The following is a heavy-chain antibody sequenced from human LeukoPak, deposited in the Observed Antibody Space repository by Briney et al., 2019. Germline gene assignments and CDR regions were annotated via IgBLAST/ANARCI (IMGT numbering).Heavy chain of an antibody. CDR1: GYTFTSYG. D-gene: IGHD6-13*01. Sequence: ASVTVSCKASGYTFTSYGLSWVRQAPGQGLEWMGWINTYNGNTNYAQKLHARVTMTTDTSTSTAYMELRSLRSDDTAVYYCARRRPSLAAARYYYYYGMDVWGKGTTVTVSS. CDR3: ARRRPSLAAARYYYYYGMDV. V-gene: IGHV1-18*04. J-gene: IGHJ6*04. CDR2: INTYNGNT.